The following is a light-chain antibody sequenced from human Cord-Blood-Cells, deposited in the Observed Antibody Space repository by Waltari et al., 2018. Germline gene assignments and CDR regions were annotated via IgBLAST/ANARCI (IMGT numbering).Light chain of an antibody. CDR3: QVWDSSSDHP. V-gene: IGLV3-21*04. J-gene: IGLJ3*02. CDR1: NIGSKS. CDR2: YDS. Sequence: SYVLTQPPSVSVAPGKTARITCGGNNIGSKSVHWYQQKPGQAPVLVIYYDSDRPSGLPERFSGSNSGNTATLTISRVEAGDEADYYCQVWDSSSDHPFGGGTKLTVL.